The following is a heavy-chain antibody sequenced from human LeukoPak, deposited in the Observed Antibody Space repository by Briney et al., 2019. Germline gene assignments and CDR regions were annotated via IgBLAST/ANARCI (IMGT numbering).Heavy chain of an antibody. CDR1: GDNVSSNSAT. CDR2: TYNRSKWYS. V-gene: IGHV6-1*01. D-gene: IGHD3-10*01. Sequence: SQTFSLTCAISGDNVSSNSATWSWIRQSPSRGLEWLGRTYNRSKWYSDYAVSVRSRLTINPDTSKNQFSLQLNSVTPDDTAVYYCARGVGAAWKVFDYWGQGTLVTVSS. CDR3: ARGVGAAWKVFDY. J-gene: IGHJ4*02.